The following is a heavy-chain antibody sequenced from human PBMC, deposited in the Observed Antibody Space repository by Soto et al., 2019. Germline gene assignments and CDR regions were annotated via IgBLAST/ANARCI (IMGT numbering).Heavy chain of an antibody. CDR1: GFTLSNYG. J-gene: IGHJ5*02. D-gene: IGHD3-10*01. CDR3: ARNVGSSGSSSWFDT. Sequence: QVQLVESGGGVVQPGRSLTLSCVASGFTLSNYGMHWVRQAPGKGLEWVAVIWSDGTTTYSADSVKGRFSISRDNSKNALFLQLSSLRAEDTAVYYCARNVGSSGSSSWFDTWGQGTLVTVSS. CDR2: IWSDGTTT. V-gene: IGHV3-33*01.